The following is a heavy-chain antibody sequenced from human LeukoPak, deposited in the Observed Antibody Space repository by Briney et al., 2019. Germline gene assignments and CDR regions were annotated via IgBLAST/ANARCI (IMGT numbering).Heavy chain of an antibody. D-gene: IGHD6-13*01. CDR3: AREGIWQQLDGYYFDY. CDR1: GFTCSDYY. CDR2: ISSSGNTI. V-gene: IGHV3-11*04. J-gene: IGHJ4*02. Sequence: GGSLRLSCAASGFTCSDYYMSWIRQAPGKGLEWVSYISSSGNTIYYADSVKGRFTISRDNAKNSLCLQMNSLRAEDTAVYYCAREGIWQQLDGYYFDYWGQGTLVTVSS.